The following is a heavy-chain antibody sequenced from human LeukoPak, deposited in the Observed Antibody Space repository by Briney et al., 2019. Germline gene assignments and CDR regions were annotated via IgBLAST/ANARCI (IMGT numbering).Heavy chain of an antibody. CDR3: ARDQPFDY. CDR1: GFTFSSYA. CDR2: ISYDGSNK. V-gene: IGHV3-30*04. Sequence: GGSLRLSCAASGFTFSSYAMHWVRQAPGKGLEWVAVISYDGSNKYYADSVKGRFTISRDNSKNTLYLQMNSLRAEDTAVYYCARDQPFDYWGQGTLVTVSS. J-gene: IGHJ4*02.